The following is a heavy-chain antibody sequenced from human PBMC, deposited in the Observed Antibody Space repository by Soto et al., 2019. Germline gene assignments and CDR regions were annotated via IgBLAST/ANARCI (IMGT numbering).Heavy chain of an antibody. J-gene: IGHJ3*02. CDR1: GYTFTGYY. V-gene: IGHV1-2*04. CDR2: INPNSGGT. Sequence: ASVKVSCKASGYTFTGYYMHWVRQAPGQGLEWMGWINPNSGGTNYAQKFQGWVTMTRDTSISTAYMELSRLRSDDTAVYYCARDPALRPRKANGTAPALGAFDIWGQGTMVTVSS. D-gene: IGHD1-1*01. CDR3: ARDPALRPRKANGTAPALGAFDI.